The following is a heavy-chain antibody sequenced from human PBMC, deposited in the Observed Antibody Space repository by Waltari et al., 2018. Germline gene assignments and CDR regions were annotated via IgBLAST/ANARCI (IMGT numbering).Heavy chain of an antibody. CDR2: INTDGSGS. CDR3: VRARLRYFDY. V-gene: IGHV3-74*01. D-gene: IGHD4-17*01. CDR1: GFTFNNHW. Sequence: EVQLVESGGGLVQPGGSLRLSCAASGFTFNNHWMHWVRQAPGKGLLGVSRINTDGSGSSYADSVKGRFTISRDNAMNTLYLQMDSLRAEDTGVYYCVRARLRYFDYWGQGALVTVSS. J-gene: IGHJ4*02.